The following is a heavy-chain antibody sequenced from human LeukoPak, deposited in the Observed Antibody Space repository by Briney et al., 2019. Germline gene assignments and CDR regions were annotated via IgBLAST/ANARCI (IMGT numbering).Heavy chain of an antibody. CDR1: GGSISSSSYY. V-gene: IGHV4-39*07. CDR3: ARGVCDGINCYPWYYYYGLDA. CDR2: IYYSGST. D-gene: IGHD3-16*01. J-gene: IGHJ6*02. Sequence: SETLSLTCTVSGGSISSSSYYWGWIRQPPGEGLEWIGSIYYSGSTYYNPSLKSRVMISVDKSKNQFSLRLSSVTAADTAVYYCARGVCDGINCYPWYYYYGLDAWGQGTTVTVSS.